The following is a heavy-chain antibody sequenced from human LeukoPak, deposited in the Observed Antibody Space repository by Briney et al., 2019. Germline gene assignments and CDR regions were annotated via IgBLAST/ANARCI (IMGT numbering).Heavy chain of an antibody. D-gene: IGHD6-13*01. Sequence: KPGGSLRLSCAASGFTFSDYYMTWIRQAPGKGLEWVSYISGSGTNIDYADSVKGRFTISRDNAKNSLYLQMNSLRAEDTAVYYCARDLGYSSRYKLDYWGQGTLVTVSS. V-gene: IGHV3-11*04. CDR2: ISGSGTNI. CDR1: GFTFSDYY. J-gene: IGHJ4*02. CDR3: ARDLGYSSRYKLDY.